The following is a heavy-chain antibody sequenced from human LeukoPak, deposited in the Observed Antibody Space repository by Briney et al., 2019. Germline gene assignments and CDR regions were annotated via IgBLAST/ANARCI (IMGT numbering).Heavy chain of an antibody. CDR2: IYHTGST. V-gene: IGHV4-4*02. D-gene: IGHD3-16*01. Sequence: GSLRLSCAASGFTVGSSFMTWVRQPPGKGLEWIGEIYHTGSTNYSPSLRSRVTMSIDKSNNQFSLNLNSVTAVDTAVYYCAKSGDYLWDYWGQGTLVTVSS. CDR3: AKSGDYLWDY. CDR1: GFTVGSSF. J-gene: IGHJ4*02.